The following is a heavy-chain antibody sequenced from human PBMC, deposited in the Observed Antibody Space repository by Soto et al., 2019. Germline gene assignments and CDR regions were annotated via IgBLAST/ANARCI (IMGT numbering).Heavy chain of an antibody. D-gene: IGHD6-19*01. CDR2: MIPNFGNT. CDR1: GDTFITFD. J-gene: IGHJ6*02. V-gene: IGHV1-8*03. CDR3: AREGGHMAGTLYSYYGMDV. Sequence: ASVKVSCKASGDTFITFDISWVRQATGQGLEWMGWMIPNFGNTGYAQNFQGRVTITRNTSISTAYMELSSLRSEDTAVYYCAREGGHMAGTLYSYYGMDVWGQGTTVTVSS.